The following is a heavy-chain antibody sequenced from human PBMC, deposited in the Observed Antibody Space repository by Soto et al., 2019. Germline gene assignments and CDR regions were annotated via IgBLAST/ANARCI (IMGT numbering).Heavy chain of an antibody. CDR2: IYYSGST. CDR3: ATDEMGGAGRGL. D-gene: IGHD1-26*01. V-gene: IGHV4-31*03. CDR1: GGSISSGGYY. Sequence: TLSLTCTVSGGSISSGGYYWSCIRQHPGKGLEWIGYIYYSGSTYYNPSLKSRVTISVDTSKNQFSLNLSSVTAADTAVYYVATDEMGGAGRGLWGQGTLVIVSS. J-gene: IGHJ4*02.